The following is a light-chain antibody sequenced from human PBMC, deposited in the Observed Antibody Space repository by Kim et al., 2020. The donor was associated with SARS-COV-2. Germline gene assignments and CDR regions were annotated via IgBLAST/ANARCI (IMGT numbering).Light chain of an antibody. Sequence: LSPGETATLSSSASQSVSSSYLAWYQQKPGQAPRLLIYGASSRATGIPDRCSGSGSGTDFTLTSSRLEPEDFAVYYCQQYGSSPYTFGQRTKL. V-gene: IGKV3-20*01. CDR1: QSVSSSY. CDR3: QQYGSSPYT. J-gene: IGKJ2*01. CDR2: GAS.